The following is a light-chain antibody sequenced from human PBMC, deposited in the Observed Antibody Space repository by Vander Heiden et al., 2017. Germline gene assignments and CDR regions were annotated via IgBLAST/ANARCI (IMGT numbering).Light chain of an antibody. CDR2: ENN. CDR1: ISNIGSNI. CDR3: GTWDNSLSAVV. V-gene: IGLV1-51*01. Sequence: SVLTPPPPVSAGPGPDVTFSCSGSISNIGSNIVSWYQLLPGTAPKLLIFENNKRPSGIPDRFSGSKSDTSATLGITGLQTGDEAEYYCGTWDNSLSAVVFGGGTKVTVL. J-gene: IGLJ2*01.